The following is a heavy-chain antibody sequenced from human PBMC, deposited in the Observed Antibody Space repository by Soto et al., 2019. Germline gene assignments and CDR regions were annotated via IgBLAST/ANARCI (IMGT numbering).Heavy chain of an antibody. V-gene: IGHV4-59*08. D-gene: IGHD3-10*01. CDR2: IHHGGST. CDR1: GGSITSHY. CDR3: ARQGFGQLHGLVDV. Sequence: SETLSLTCSVSGGSITSHYCSWFRQPPGKGLEWIGYIHHGGSTSYNPSLKSRVTMSVDTSKNQFSLKVNSVTAADTALYYCARQGFGQLHGLVDVWGPGTTVT. J-gene: IGHJ6*02.